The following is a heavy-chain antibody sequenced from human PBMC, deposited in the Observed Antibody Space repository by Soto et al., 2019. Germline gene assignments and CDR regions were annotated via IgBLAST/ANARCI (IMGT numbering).Heavy chain of an antibody. CDR3: ARGSYDYVWGSYRFYYYGMDV. V-gene: IGHV4-34*01. J-gene: IGHJ6*02. D-gene: IGHD3-16*02. CDR1: GGSFSGYY. Sequence: SETLSLTCAVYGGSFSGYYWSWIRQPPGKGLEWIGEINPSGSTNYNPSLKSRNNISVDTSKNQFSLELSSVTAADTAVYYCARGSYDYVWGSYRFYYYGMDVWGQGTTVTVSS. CDR2: INPSGST.